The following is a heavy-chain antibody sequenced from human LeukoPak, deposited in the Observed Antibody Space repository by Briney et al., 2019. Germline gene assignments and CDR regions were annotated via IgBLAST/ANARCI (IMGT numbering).Heavy chain of an antibody. V-gene: IGHV1-69*05. J-gene: IGHJ3*02. CDR1: GGTFSSYA. CDR3: ARDLYSYGPLDAFDI. Sequence: ASVKVSCKASGGTFSSYAISWVRQAPGQGLEWMGGIIPIFGTANYAQKFRGRVTITTDESTSTAYMELSSLRSEDTAVYYCARDLYSYGPLDAFDIWGQGTMVTVSS. CDR2: IIPIFGTA. D-gene: IGHD5-18*01.